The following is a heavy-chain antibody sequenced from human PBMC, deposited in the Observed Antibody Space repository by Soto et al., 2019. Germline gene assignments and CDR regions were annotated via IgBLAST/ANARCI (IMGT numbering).Heavy chain of an antibody. Sequence: PSETLSLTCTVSGGSISSGGYYWSWIRQHPGKGLEWIGYIYYSGSTYYNPSLKSRVTISVDTSKNQFSLKLSSVTAADTAVYYSARHLRSGSYHNYFDYWGQGTLVTVSS. CDR2: IYYSGST. D-gene: IGHD1-26*01. J-gene: IGHJ4*02. CDR3: ARHLRSGSYHNYFDY. CDR1: GGSISSGGYY. V-gene: IGHV4-31*03.